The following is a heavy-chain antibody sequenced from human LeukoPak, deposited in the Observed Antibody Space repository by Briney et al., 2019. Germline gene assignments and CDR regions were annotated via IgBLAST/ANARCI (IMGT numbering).Heavy chain of an antibody. D-gene: IGHD6-19*01. V-gene: IGHV4-39*07. Sequence: PSEALSLTCTVSGASISTSNSYWGWIRQPPGKGLEWIGSIYYSGNTYYNASPKSRVTISVDTSKNQFSLKLSSVTAADTAVYYCARCIAVAGNNGGSWFDPWGQGTLVTVSS. CDR2: IYYSGNT. J-gene: IGHJ5*02. CDR1: GASISTSNSY. CDR3: ARCIAVAGNNGGSWFDP.